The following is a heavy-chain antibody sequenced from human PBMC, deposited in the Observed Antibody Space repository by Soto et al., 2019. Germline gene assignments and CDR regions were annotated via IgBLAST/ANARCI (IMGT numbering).Heavy chain of an antibody. D-gene: IGHD1-26*01. CDR3: LRLTAARGGTYSHPDYFDD. V-gene: IGHV5-51*01. Sequence: PGESLKISCKDSGYSFTTYWIGWVRQMPGKGLEWMGIIYPGDSDTRYRPSFQGQVTISADKSISTAYLQWSGLKASDTAMYYCLRLTAARGGTYSHPDYFDDWGQGTLVTVS. CDR2: IYPGDSDT. J-gene: IGHJ4*02. CDR1: GYSFTTYW.